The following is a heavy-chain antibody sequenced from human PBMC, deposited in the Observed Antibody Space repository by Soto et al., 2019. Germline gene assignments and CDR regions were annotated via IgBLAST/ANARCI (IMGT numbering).Heavy chain of an antibody. V-gene: IGHV1-2*04. Sequence: ASVKVSCKASGYTFTGYYMHWVRQAPGQGLEWMGWINPNSGGTNYAQKFQGWVTMTRDTSISTAYMERSRLRSDDTAVYYCARDRSGITGTTDYGMDVWGQGTTVTVSS. J-gene: IGHJ6*02. D-gene: IGHD1-7*01. CDR3: ARDRSGITGTTDYGMDV. CDR1: GYTFTGYY. CDR2: INPNSGGT.